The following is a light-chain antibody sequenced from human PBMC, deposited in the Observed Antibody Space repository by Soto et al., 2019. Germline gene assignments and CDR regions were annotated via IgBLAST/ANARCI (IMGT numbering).Light chain of an antibody. J-gene: IGKJ2*01. CDR2: GAS. CDR3: QQYKNWPHT. Sequence: EILMTQSPSTLAVSPGERATLSCRASQSVRSNLDWYQQKPGKSPRLLIYGASTRATGIPARFSGSGSGTEFTLTINSLQSEDFVVYYCQQYKNWPHTFGQGTKVDIK. CDR1: QSVRSN. V-gene: IGKV3-15*01.